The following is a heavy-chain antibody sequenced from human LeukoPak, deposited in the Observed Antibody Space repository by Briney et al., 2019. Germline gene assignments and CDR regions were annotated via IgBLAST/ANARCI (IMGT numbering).Heavy chain of an antibody. Sequence: GGSLRLSCAASGFTFSSYDMHWVRQATGKGLEWVSAIGTAGDTYYPGSVKGRFTISRENAKNSLYLQMNSLRAGDTAVYYCARAYGSGTDYVFDIWGQGTMVTVSS. D-gene: IGHD3-10*01. CDR1: GFTFSSYD. V-gene: IGHV3-13*04. J-gene: IGHJ3*02. CDR2: IGTAGDT. CDR3: ARAYGSGTDYVFDI.